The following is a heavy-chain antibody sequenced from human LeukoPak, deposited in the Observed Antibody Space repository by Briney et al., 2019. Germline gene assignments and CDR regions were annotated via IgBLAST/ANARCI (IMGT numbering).Heavy chain of an antibody. V-gene: IGHV4-59*13. Sequence: PSGTLSLTCTVSGGSISSFYWNWIPQPPGNGLEWVGYVFYSGNTNYNPSLGSRVTISEDTSKNQFSLNLNSLTAADTAVYYCARGLPGRDAFDVWGQGTVVTVSS. CDR2: VFYSGNT. CDR3: ARGLPGRDAFDV. J-gene: IGHJ3*01. CDR1: GGSISSFY. D-gene: IGHD3-16*01.